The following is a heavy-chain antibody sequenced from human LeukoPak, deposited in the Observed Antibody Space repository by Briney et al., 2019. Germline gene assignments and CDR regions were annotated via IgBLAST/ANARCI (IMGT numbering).Heavy chain of an antibody. V-gene: IGHV1-18*01. CDR1: GDTFTSYG. D-gene: IGHD2-15*01. Sequence: GSSGKVSCKASGDTFTSYGISWVRQAPGQGLEWMGWITAYNGNTNYAQKLQDRLTMTPDTSTSTAYMELRTLKSDDTAVYYCARDGDFVALNWFDPWGQGTLVTVSS. J-gene: IGHJ5*02. CDR3: ARDGDFVALNWFDP. CDR2: ITAYNGNT.